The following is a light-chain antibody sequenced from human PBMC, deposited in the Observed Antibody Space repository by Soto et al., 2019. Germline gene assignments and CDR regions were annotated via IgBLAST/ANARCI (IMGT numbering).Light chain of an antibody. CDR2: EVT. CDR3: CSHSASIHWV. CDR1: SSDVGGYNF. V-gene: IGLV2-8*01. Sequence: QSVLTQPPSASGSPGQSVTISCTGTSSDVGGYNFVSWYQQHPGKAPKFMIYEVTKRPSGVPDRFSGSKSGNTASLTISGLQAEDDAVYYCCSHSASIHWVFGGGTQLTVL. J-gene: IGLJ3*02.